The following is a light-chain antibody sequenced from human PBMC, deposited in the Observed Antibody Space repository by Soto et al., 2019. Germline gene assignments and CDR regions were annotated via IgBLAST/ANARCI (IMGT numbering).Light chain of an antibody. CDR2: GAS. CDR1: QTVSSY. Sequence: ENVLTQSPGTLSLSPGERATLSCRASQTVSSYLTWYQQRPGQAPRLLISGASRRATGIPDRFSGSGSGTEFTHTISRLEPEDFALYYCQQYGTSPITFGRGTRLEIK. J-gene: IGKJ5*01. CDR3: QQYGTSPIT. V-gene: IGKV3-20*01.